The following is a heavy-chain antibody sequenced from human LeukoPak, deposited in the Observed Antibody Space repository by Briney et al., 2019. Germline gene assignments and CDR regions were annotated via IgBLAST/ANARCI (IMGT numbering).Heavy chain of an antibody. V-gene: IGHV1-18*01. CDR1: GYTFTSYD. CDR2: ISAYNGNT. Sequence: ASVKVSCKASGYTFTSYDISWVRQAPGQGLEWMGWISAYNGNTNYAQKLQGRVTMTTDTSTSTAYMELRSLRSDDTAVYYCARGPYYYDSSGYYYRTTFDYWGQGTLVTVSS. J-gene: IGHJ4*02. D-gene: IGHD3-22*01. CDR3: ARGPYYYDSSGYYYRTTFDY.